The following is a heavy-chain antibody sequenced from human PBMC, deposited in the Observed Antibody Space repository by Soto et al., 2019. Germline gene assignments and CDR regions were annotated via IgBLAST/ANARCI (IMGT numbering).Heavy chain of an antibody. J-gene: IGHJ4*02. CDR2: INYSGTT. CDR3: ARDGYNKAPDY. D-gene: IGHD5-12*01. V-gene: IGHV4-39*02. Sequence: PSETLSLTCTVSGGSITNSYYYYWGWVRQSPGKGLEWIGSINYSGTTHYNPSLKSRVTISVDTSKNQFSLNLTSVTAADTAVYYCARDGYNKAPDYWGQGTLVTVSS. CDR1: GGSITNSYYYY.